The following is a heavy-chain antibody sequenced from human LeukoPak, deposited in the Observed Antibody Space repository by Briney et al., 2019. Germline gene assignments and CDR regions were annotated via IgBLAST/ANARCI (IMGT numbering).Heavy chain of an antibody. CDR3: ARDSGLTTGPFDI. CDR1: VGSISSHY. CDR2: IYISGST. Sequence: SETLSLTCTVSVGSISSHYWRWIREPAGEGREWIGRIYISGSTTYSPSLKSRLTLSLDTSKNQFSLNLSSVTAADTAVYYCARDSGLTTGPFDIWGQGTMVTVSS. V-gene: IGHV4-4*07. J-gene: IGHJ3*02. D-gene: IGHD1-14*01.